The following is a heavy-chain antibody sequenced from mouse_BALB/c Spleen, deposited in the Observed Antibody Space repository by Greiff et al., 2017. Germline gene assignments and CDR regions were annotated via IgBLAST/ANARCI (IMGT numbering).Heavy chain of an antibody. Sequence: EVKLMESGGGLVQPGGSRKLSCAASGFTFSSFGMHWVRQAPEKGLEWVAYISSGSSTIYYADTVKGRFTISRDNPKNTLFLQMTSLRSEDTAMYYCARKANFDYWGQGTTLTVSS. CDR2: ISSGSSTI. J-gene: IGHJ2*01. V-gene: IGHV5-17*02. D-gene: IGHD3-2*02. CDR3: ARKANFDY. CDR1: GFTFSSFG.